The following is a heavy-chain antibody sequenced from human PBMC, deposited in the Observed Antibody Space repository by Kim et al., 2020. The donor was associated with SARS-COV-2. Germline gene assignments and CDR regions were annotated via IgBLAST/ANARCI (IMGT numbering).Heavy chain of an antibody. Sequence: ASVKVSCKASGYTFTSYGISWVRQAPGQGLEWMGWISAYNGNTNYAQKLQGRVTMTTDTSTSTAYMELRSLRSDDTAVYYCARVDTAMVLWWFDPWGQGTLVTVSS. CDR2: ISAYNGNT. D-gene: IGHD5-18*01. CDR1: GYTFTSYG. J-gene: IGHJ5*02. CDR3: ARVDTAMVLWWFDP. V-gene: IGHV1-18*01.